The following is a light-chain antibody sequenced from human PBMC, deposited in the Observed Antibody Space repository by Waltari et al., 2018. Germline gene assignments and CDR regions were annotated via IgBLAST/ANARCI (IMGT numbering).Light chain of an antibody. CDR3: CSYAVSTTRWV. Sequence: QSALTQPASVSGSPGQSITISCTGTSSDVGSYTLVSWYQQHPGKAHKLIIYAVSKRPSGASARFSGYNSGNTASVTISWLQAEDEADYSCCSYAVSTTRWVFGGGTKLTVL. CDR1: SSDVGSYTL. J-gene: IGLJ3*02. CDR2: AVS. V-gene: IGLV2-23*02.